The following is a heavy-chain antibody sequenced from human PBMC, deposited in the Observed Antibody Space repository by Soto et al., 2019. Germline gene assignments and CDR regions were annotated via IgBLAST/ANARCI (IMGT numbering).Heavy chain of an antibody. Sequence: EVQLVESGGGLVQPGGSLRLSCAASGFALSTYWMTWVRQAPGKGLEWVANINEDGSEKYHVDSVKGRFIVSRDNAMNSLYLQMNSMRVEDTAMYYCVTPRFDYWGQGTLVTVSS. CDR3: VTPRFDY. J-gene: IGHJ4*02. D-gene: IGHD1-20*01. V-gene: IGHV3-7*03. CDR2: INEDGSEK. CDR1: GFALSTYW.